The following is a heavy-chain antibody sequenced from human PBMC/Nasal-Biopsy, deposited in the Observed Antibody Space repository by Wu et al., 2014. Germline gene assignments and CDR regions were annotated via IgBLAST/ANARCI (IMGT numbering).Heavy chain of an antibody. CDR3: ARDRGDPEYFQH. J-gene: IGHJ1*01. V-gene: IGHV4-61*02. CDR1: GGSISSGSYY. Sequence: TLSLTCTVSGGSISSGSYYWSWIRQPAGKGLEWIGRIYTSGSTNYNPSLKSRVTISVDTSKNQFSLKLSSVTAADTAVYYCARDRGDPEYFQHWGQGTLVTVSS. D-gene: IGHD3-10*01. CDR2: IYTSGST.